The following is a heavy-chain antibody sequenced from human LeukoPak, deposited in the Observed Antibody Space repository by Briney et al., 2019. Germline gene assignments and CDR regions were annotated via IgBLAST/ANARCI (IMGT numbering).Heavy chain of an antibody. Sequence: GGSLRLSCAASGFTFSSYSMNWVRQAPGKGLEWVSYISSSSSTIYYADSVKGRFTISRDNAKNSLYLQMNSLRAEDTAVYYCARERYDILTGYHLPPAQLDYWGQGTLVTVSS. CDR3: ARERYDILTGYHLPPAQLDY. V-gene: IGHV3-48*04. J-gene: IGHJ4*02. D-gene: IGHD3-9*01. CDR1: GFTFSSYS. CDR2: ISSSSSTI.